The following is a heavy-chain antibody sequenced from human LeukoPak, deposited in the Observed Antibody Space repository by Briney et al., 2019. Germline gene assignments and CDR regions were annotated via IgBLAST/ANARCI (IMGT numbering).Heavy chain of an antibody. Sequence: ASVKVSSKASGYTFTSYAMHWVRQAPGQRLEWMGWINAGNGNTKYSQKFQGRVTITRDTSASTAYMELSSLRSEDTAVYYCAREWNDCSSTSCYVNFDYWGQGTLVTVSS. D-gene: IGHD2-2*01. J-gene: IGHJ4*02. CDR1: GYTFTSYA. CDR3: AREWNDCSSTSCYVNFDY. V-gene: IGHV1-3*01. CDR2: INAGNGNT.